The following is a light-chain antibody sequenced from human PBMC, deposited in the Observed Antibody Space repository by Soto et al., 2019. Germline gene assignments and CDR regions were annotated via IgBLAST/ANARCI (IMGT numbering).Light chain of an antibody. V-gene: IGKV1-39*01. Sequence: DIQMTQSPSSLSASVGDRVTITCRASQSISSYLNWYQQKPGKAPKLLIYAASSLHSGVPSRFSGSGSGTDFTHTISSLQPEDFATYYCQQSYRTPLTFGGGTKVEIK. CDR3: QQSYRTPLT. CDR2: AAS. CDR1: QSISSY. J-gene: IGKJ4*01.